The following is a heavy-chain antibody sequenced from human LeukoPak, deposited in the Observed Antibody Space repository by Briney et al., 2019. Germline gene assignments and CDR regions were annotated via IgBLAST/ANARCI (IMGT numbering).Heavy chain of an antibody. V-gene: IGHV3-33*08. Sequence: GGSLRLSCVPSGFTFSSYSMNWVRQAPGEGLEWVASIRDDGNNEFYADSVKGPFTISRDNSKNTLYMQMFSLRDEDTAVYHCARDRGYNTGWYNWFDPWGQGTLVTVSS. J-gene: IGHJ5*02. CDR2: IRDDGNNE. D-gene: IGHD6-19*01. CDR3: ARDRGYNTGWYNWFDP. CDR1: GFTFSSYS.